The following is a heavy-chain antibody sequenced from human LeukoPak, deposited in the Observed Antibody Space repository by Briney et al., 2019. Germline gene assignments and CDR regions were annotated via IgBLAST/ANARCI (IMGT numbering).Heavy chain of an antibody. V-gene: IGHV3-7*04. J-gene: IGHJ4*02. D-gene: IGHD1-1*01. CDR1: GFTFSTYW. CDR2: IKEDGSAT. CDR3: ARDSPGYLAYDS. Sequence: PGGSLRLSCAASGFTFSTYWMTWVRQAPGKGPEWVANIKEDGSATYYVDSVKGRFTISRDNAKKSLYPQMNSLRAEDTAVYYCARDSPGYLAYDSWGQGTLVTVSS.